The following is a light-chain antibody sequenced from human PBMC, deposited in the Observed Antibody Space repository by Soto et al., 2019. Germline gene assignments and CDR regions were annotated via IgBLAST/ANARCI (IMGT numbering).Light chain of an antibody. J-gene: IGLJ2*01. Sequence: QSALTQPASVSGSPGQSITISCTGTSSDVGGYNYVSWYQHHPGKAPKLMIYDVSNRPSGVSNRFSGSKSGNTASLTISGLQAEDGADYYCSSYTSSSPVVFGGGTKLTVL. CDR3: SSYTSSSPVV. CDR2: DVS. CDR1: SSDVGGYNY. V-gene: IGLV2-14*01.